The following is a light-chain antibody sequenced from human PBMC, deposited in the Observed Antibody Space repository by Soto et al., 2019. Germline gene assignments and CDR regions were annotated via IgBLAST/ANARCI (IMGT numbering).Light chain of an antibody. CDR2: GAS. V-gene: IGKV3-20*01. CDR1: QSVSSSY. J-gene: IGKJ4*01. CDR3: QQYGSSPLT. Sequence: EVVLTQSPGTLSLSPGEGATLSCRASQSVSSSYLAWYQQKAGQAPRLLIFGASSRASGIPDRFSGSGSGTDFTLTISRLESEDFAMYYCQQYGSSPLTFGGGTKVDIK.